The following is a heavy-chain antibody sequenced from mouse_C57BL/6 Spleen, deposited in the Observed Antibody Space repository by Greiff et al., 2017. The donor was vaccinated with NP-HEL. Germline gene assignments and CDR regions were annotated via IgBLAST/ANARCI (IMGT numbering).Heavy chain of an antibody. Sequence: VQLQESGPGLVQPSQSLSITCTVSGFSLTSYGVHWVRQSPGKGLEWLGVIWSGGGTDYNAAFISRLSISKDNSTSQLFFKMNSLQADDTAIYYCARNYGRAMDYWGQGTSVTVSS. J-gene: IGHJ4*01. CDR2: IWSGGGT. CDR3: ARNYGRAMDY. V-gene: IGHV2-2*01. D-gene: IGHD1-1*02. CDR1: GFSLTSYG.